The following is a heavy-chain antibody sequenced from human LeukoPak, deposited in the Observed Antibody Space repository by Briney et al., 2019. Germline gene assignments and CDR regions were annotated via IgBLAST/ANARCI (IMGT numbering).Heavy chain of an antibody. D-gene: IGHD6-13*01. J-gene: IGHJ3*02. CDR1: GGSISSGSYY. CDR3: ARDRVAAARPSPFDI. Sequence: SETLSLTCTVSGGSISSGSYYWSWIRQPAGKGLEWIGRIYTSGSTNYNPSLKSRVTMSVDTSKNQFSLKLSSVTAADTAVYYCARDRVAAARPSPFDIWGQGTMVTVSS. V-gene: IGHV4-61*02. CDR2: IYTSGST.